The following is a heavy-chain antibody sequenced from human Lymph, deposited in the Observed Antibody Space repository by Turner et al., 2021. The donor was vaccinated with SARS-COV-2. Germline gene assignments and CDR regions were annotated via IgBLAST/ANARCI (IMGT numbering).Heavy chain of an antibody. Sequence: QVQLVESGGGVLQPGRYVRLSFAASGFTFSTYAIHWVRQAAGKGLEWVAVISNDGSNRYYADSVKGRFTISRDKSKNTLYLQMNSMRAEDTAVYYCARYGSGGYFYYGLDVWGQGTTVTVSS. CDR3: ARYGSGGYFYYGLDV. J-gene: IGHJ6*02. D-gene: IGHD3-10*01. CDR2: ISNDGSNR. CDR1: GFTFSTYA. V-gene: IGHV3-30*04.